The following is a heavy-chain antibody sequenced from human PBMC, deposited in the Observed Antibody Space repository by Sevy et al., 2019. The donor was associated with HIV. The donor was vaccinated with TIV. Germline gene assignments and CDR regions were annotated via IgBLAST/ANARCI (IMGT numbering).Heavy chain of an antibody. Sequence: GESLKISCAASGFPFSKYSMSWIRQTPGKGLEWVATFSFGCGQINYADSVKGRFTISRDDSRNTFYLQMNSLRSDDTAIYYCAREGCTRPHDYWGQGTVFTVSS. V-gene: IGHV3-23*01. CDR3: AREGCTRPHDY. CDR2: FSFGCGQI. J-gene: IGHJ4*02. CDR1: GFPFSKYS. D-gene: IGHD2-8*01.